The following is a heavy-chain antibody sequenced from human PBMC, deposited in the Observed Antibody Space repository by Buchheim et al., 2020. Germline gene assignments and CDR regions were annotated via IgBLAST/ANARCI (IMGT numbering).Heavy chain of an antibody. CDR1: GFTFSSYS. J-gene: IGHJ6*02. Sequence: EVQLVESGGGLVKPGGSLRLSRAASGFTFSSYSMNWVRQAPGKGLEWVSSISSSSSYIYYADSVKGRFTISRDNAKNSLYLQMNSLRAEDTAVYYCARDGEYYDFWSGYPYGMDVWGQGTT. CDR3: ARDGEYYDFWSGYPYGMDV. CDR2: ISSSSSYI. V-gene: IGHV3-21*01. D-gene: IGHD3-3*01.